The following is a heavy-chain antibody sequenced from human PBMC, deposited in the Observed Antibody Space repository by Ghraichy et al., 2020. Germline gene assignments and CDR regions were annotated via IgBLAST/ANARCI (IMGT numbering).Heavy chain of an antibody. V-gene: IGHV4-34*01. J-gene: IGHJ6*02. CDR2: INHSGST. CDR1: GGSFSGYY. Sequence: SETLSLTCAVYGGSFSGYYWSWIRQPPGKGLEWIGEINHSGSTNYNPSLKSRVTISVDTSKNQFSLKLSSVTAADTSVYYCARYEAYFWSGYEYGMYVWGQGTTVTVSS. D-gene: IGHD3-3*01. CDR3: ARYEAYFWSGYEYGMYV.